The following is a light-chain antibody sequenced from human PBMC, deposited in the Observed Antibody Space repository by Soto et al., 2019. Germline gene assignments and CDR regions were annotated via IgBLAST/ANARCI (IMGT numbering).Light chain of an antibody. CDR1: QSVGSS. CDR3: QQYNNWPYT. V-gene: IGKV3-15*01. Sequence: EAVSTQSPSTLAVSPVEIAALSYSASQSVGSSLAWYQQKPGQASRLLIYGASTRGTGMTARLSGRGSRTEFTLTISSLQSEDFAVYYCQQYNNWPYTFGQGTKVDIK. J-gene: IGKJ2*01. CDR2: GAS.